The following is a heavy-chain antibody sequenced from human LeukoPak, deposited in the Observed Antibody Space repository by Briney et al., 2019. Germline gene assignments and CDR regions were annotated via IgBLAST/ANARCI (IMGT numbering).Heavy chain of an antibody. CDR1: GFTVCKNY. CDR2: TYTAGTT. J-gene: IGHJ4*02. V-gene: IGHV3-53*05. CDR3: AGNRAGATRTFDT. Sequence: GGSLSLSCAASGFTVCKNYMSGVRQAPGEGVECVAGTYTAGTTYYTASVKGRSTISRDNSRNTLYLQRNILRAQDTAVYYVAGNRAGATRTFDTSGQRKLGTVSS. D-gene: IGHD6-13*01.